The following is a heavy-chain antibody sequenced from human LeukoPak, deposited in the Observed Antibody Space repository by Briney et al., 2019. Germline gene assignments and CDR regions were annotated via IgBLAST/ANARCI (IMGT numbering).Heavy chain of an antibody. D-gene: IGHD3/OR15-3a*01. J-gene: IGHJ4*02. Sequence: GGSLRLSCAASGFTFDDYAMHWVRQAPGKGLEWVSLISWDGGSTYYADSVKGRFTISRDNSKNSLYLQMNSLRAEGTALYYCAKDIARGSDWRGGFDYWGQGTLVTVSS. CDR3: AKDIARGSDWRGGFDY. CDR2: ISWDGGST. CDR1: GFTFDDYA. V-gene: IGHV3-43D*04.